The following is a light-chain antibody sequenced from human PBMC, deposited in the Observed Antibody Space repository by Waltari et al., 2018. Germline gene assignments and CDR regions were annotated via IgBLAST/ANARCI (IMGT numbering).Light chain of an antibody. CDR2: WAS. CDR3: HQYYNTPYT. J-gene: IGKJ2*01. Sequence: DIVMTQSPDSLAVSLGERATINCKSRQSLLYSSNNKNYLAWYQQKPGQPPQLLIYWASSREPGVPDRFSGSGSGTDFTLTISSLQAEDVAVYFCHQYYNTPYTFGQGTKLEIK. V-gene: IGKV4-1*01. CDR1: QSLLYSSNNKNY.